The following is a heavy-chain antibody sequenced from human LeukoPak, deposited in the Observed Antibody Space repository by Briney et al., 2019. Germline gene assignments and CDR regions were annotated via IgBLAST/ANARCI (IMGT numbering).Heavy chain of an antibody. Sequence: PSETLSLTCAVYGGSFSGYYWSWIRQPPGTGLEWIGEINHSGTTNYNPSLKSRVTISVDTSKNQFSLNLSSVTAADTAVYYCAREAQDSSGWGLWGRGTLVTVSS. CDR3: AREAQDSSGWGL. CDR2: INHSGTT. D-gene: IGHD6-19*01. CDR1: GGSFSGYY. J-gene: IGHJ2*01. V-gene: IGHV4-34*01.